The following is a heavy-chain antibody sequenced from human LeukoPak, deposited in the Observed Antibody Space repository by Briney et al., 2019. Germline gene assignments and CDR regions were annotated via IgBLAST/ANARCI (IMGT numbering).Heavy chain of an antibody. J-gene: IGHJ5*02. CDR1: GGSIGSFY. Sequence: PSDTLSLTCTVSGGSIGSFYWTWIRQPPGKGLEWIGYIYYSGSTNYNPSLKSRVTISVDTSKNHFSLKLRSVTAADTAVYYCARAVNWFELWGQGTLVTVSS. CDR2: IYYSGST. V-gene: IGHV4-59*07. CDR3: ARAVNWFEL.